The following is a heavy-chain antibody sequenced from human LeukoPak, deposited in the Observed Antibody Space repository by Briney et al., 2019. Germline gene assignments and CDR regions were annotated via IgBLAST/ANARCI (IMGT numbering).Heavy chain of an antibody. Sequence: GGSLRLSCAASGFTFSNYWMHWVRQAPGKGLVWVSRISSDGSSTSYADSVKGRYTISRDNAKNTLYLQMNSLRAEDTAVYYCARTAYSDYSLGFWGQGTLVTVSS. CDR1: GFTFSNYW. CDR2: ISSDGSST. CDR3: ARTAYSDYSLGF. V-gene: IGHV3-74*01. D-gene: IGHD5-12*01. J-gene: IGHJ4*02.